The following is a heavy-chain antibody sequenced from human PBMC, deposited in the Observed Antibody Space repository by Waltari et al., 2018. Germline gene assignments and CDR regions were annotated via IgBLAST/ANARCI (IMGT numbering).Heavy chain of an antibody. D-gene: IGHD2-2*01. Sequence: QVQLQESGPGLVKPSETLSLTCTVSGGSISSYYWSWIRQPAGKGLEWIGRIYTSGSTNYNPSRKSRVTMSVDTSKNQFSLKLSSVTAADTAVYYCARARCSSTSCFLGWFDPWGQGTLVTVSS. CDR1: GGSISSYY. V-gene: IGHV4-4*07. J-gene: IGHJ5*02. CDR2: IYTSGST. CDR3: ARARCSSTSCFLGWFDP.